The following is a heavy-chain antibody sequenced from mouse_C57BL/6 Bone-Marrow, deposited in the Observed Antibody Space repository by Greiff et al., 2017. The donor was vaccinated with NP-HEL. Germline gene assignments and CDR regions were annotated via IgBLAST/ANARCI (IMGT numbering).Heavy chain of an antibody. V-gene: IGHV14-4*01. Sequence: EVQLQQSGAELVRPGASVKLSCTASGFNIKDDYMHWVKQRPEQGLEWIGWIDPEKGDTEYASKFQGKATITADTSSNTAYLQLSSLTSEDTAVYYCTTSITFAYWGQGTLVTVSA. D-gene: IGHD1-1*01. CDR2: IDPEKGDT. CDR1: GFNIKDDY. CDR3: TTSITFAY. J-gene: IGHJ3*01.